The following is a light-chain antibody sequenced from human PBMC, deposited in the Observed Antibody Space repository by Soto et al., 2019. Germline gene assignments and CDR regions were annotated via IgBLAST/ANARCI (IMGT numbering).Light chain of an antibody. Sequence: DIVMTQSPDSLAVSLGETATINCKSSRSVLYDSQRRHYVAWYQHKPGQPPKLLIHWASSRESGVPDRFRGSGSGTDFTLTISSLQAEDVAVYYCQQYYVTPLTFGPGTKVDIK. CDR2: WAS. J-gene: IGKJ3*01. CDR3: QQYYVTPLT. V-gene: IGKV4-1*01. CDR1: RSVLYDSQRRHY.